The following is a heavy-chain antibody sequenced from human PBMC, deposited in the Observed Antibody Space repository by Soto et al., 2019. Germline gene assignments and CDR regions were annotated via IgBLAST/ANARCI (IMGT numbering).Heavy chain of an antibody. CDR3: ARGFSGYPPDY. D-gene: IGHD3-22*01. CDR2: IIPIFGTA. CDR1: GGTFSSYA. V-gene: IGHV1-69*12. Sequence: QVQLVQSGAEVKKPGSSVKVSCKASGGTFSSYAISWVRQAPGQGLEWMGGIIPIFGTANYASKFQGRVTITADEATSTAYLELSSLGAEDTAVYYCARGFSGYPPDYWGQGTLVTVSS. J-gene: IGHJ4*02.